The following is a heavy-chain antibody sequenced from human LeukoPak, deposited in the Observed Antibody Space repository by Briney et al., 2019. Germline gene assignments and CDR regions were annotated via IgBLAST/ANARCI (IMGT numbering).Heavy chain of an antibody. CDR2: IYHSGST. CDR1: GGSISSGGYY. V-gene: IGHV4-30-2*01. D-gene: IGHD6-6*01. J-gene: IGHJ3*02. Sequence: PSETLSLTCTVSGGSISSGGYYWSWIRQPPGKGLEWIGYIYHSGSTYYNPSLKSRVTISVDRSKNQFSLKLSSVTAADTAAYYCARGLAEDAFDIWGQGTMVTVSS. CDR3: ARGLAEDAFDI.